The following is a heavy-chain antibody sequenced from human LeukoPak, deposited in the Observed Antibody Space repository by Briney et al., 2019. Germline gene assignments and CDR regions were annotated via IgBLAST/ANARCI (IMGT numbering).Heavy chain of an antibody. CDR3: ARVPSGGYDFLTNYYYYYGLDV. CDR1: GYTFANYG. J-gene: IGHJ6*02. V-gene: IGHV1-18*01. CDR2: TSADSGNT. Sequence: ASVRVSCKASGYTFANYGISWVRQAPGQGLEWMGWTSADSGNTKYAQKLQDRVTLTTDTSTTTAYMELRSLRSDDTAVYYCARVPSGGYDFLTNYYYYYGLDVWGQGTAVTVSS. D-gene: IGHD3-9*01.